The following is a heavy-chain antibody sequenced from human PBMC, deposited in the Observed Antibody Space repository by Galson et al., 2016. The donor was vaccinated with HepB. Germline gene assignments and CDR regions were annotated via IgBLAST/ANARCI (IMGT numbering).Heavy chain of an antibody. J-gene: IGHJ3*02. V-gene: IGHV1-69*13. D-gene: IGHD3-3*01. Sequence: SVKVSCKASGGTFSSYTISWVRQAPGQGLEWMGGIIPIFGTANYAQKFQGRVTITADESTTTAYMELSSLRSEDTAVYYCARDPMGYDFSSGAFDIWGQGTMVTVSS. CDR3: ARDPMGYDFSSGAFDI. CDR2: IIPIFGTA. CDR1: GGTFSSYT.